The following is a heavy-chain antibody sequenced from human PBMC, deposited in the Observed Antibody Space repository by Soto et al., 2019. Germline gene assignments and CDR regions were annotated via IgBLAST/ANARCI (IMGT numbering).Heavy chain of an antibody. V-gene: IGHV4-28*01. Sequence: SETLSLTCAVSGYSISSSNWWGWIRQPPGKGLEWIGYIYYSGSTYYNPSLKSRVTMSVDTSKNQFSLKLSSVTAVDTAVYYCARSIYCGGDCYSEDWGQGTLVTVSS. CDR1: GYSISSSNW. J-gene: IGHJ4*02. CDR2: IYYSGST. D-gene: IGHD2-21*02. CDR3: ARSIYCGGDCYSED.